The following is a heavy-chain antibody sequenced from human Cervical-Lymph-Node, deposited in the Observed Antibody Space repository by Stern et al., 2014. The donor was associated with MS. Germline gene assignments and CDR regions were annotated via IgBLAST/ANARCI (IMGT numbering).Heavy chain of an antibody. D-gene: IGHD5-24*01. CDR2: ISPLCGSA. Sequence: VQLVESGAEVRKPGSSVTGSCKASGGSFITHAFSWVRQAPGHGLEWMGGISPLCGSAHYAQKFQGRLTLIAYKATTTAYIELNSLTTEDTAVYYCATDGEMTTIGLQYWGQGTLVAVSS. CDR1: GGSFITHA. V-gene: IGHV1-69*06. CDR3: ATDGEMTTIGLQY. J-gene: IGHJ4*02.